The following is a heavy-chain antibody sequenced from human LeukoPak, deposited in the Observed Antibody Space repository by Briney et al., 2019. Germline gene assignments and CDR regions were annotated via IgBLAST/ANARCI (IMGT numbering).Heavy chain of an antibody. J-gene: IGHJ4*02. CDR2: FDPEDGET. Sequence: GASVKVSCKVSGYTLTELSMHWVRQAPGKGLEWMGGFDPEDGETIYAQKFQGRVTITRDTSASTAYMELSSLRSEDTAVYYCARVGRSSGWYVGNYFDYWGQGTLVTVSS. D-gene: IGHD6-19*01. CDR3: ARVGRSSGWYVGNYFDY. CDR1: GYTLTELS. V-gene: IGHV1-24*01.